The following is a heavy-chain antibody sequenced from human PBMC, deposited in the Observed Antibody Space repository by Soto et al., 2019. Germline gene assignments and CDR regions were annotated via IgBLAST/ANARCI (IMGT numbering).Heavy chain of an antibody. Sequence: GGSLRLSCAASGFTFSSYAMSWVRQAPGKGLEWVSAISGSGGSTYYADSVKGRFTISRDNSKNTLYLQMNSLRAEDTAVYYCAKGFGEGTAMVTRYYYGMDVWGQGTTVTVSS. CDR1: GFTFSSYA. D-gene: IGHD5-18*01. CDR2: ISGSGGST. J-gene: IGHJ6*02. V-gene: IGHV3-23*01. CDR3: AKGFGEGTAMVTRYYYGMDV.